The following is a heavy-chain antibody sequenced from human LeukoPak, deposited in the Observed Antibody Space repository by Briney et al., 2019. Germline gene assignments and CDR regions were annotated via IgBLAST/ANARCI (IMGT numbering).Heavy chain of an antibody. D-gene: IGHD5-12*01. CDR1: GYSISSGYY. CDR3: ARGDSGPDN. CDR2: IFHTGST. V-gene: IGHV4-38-2*01. J-gene: IGHJ4*02. Sequence: TSETLSLTCAGSGYSISSGYYWGWIRQPPGKGLEWIGNIFHTGSTYCNPSVKSRVTISVDTSKNQLSLKLNSVTAADTAVYYCARGDSGPDNWGQGTLVTVSS.